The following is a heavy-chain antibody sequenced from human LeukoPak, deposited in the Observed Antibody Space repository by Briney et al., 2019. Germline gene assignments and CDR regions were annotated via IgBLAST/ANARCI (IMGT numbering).Heavy chain of an antibody. V-gene: IGHV4-59*01. Sequence: SETLSLTCTVSGGSISSYYWSWIRQPPGKGLEWIGYIYYSGSTNYNPSLKSRVTISVDTSKNQFSLKLSSVTAADTAVYYCARDLYGDYYFDYWGQGTLITVSS. D-gene: IGHD4-17*01. J-gene: IGHJ4*02. CDR2: IYYSGST. CDR1: GGSISSYY. CDR3: ARDLYGDYYFDY.